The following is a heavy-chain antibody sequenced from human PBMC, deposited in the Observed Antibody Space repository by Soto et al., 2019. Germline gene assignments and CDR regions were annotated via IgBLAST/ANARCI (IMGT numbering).Heavy chain of an antibody. CDR3: ARLVYDNYYYYGMDV. CDR1: GYSFTSYW. CDR2: IDPSDSYT. Sequence: GESLKISCKGSGYSFTSYWISWVRQMPGKGLEWMGRIDPSDSYTNYSPSFQGHVTISADKSISTAYLQWSSLKASDTAMYYCARLVYDNYYYYGMDVWGQGTTVTVSS. V-gene: IGHV5-10-1*01. J-gene: IGHJ6*02. D-gene: IGHD5-12*01.